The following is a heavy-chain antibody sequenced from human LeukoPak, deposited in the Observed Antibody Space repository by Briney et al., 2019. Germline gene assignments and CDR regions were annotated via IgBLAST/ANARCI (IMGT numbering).Heavy chain of an antibody. CDR3: ARLGRNYDFWSGYIFDY. J-gene: IGHJ4*02. Sequence: SETLSLTCTVSGGSVSSGSYYWSWIRQPPGKGLEWIGYIYYSGSTNYNPSLKSRVTISVDKSKNQFSLKLSSVTAADTAVYYCARLGRNYDFWSGYIFDYWGQGTLVTVSS. D-gene: IGHD3-3*01. V-gene: IGHV4-61*01. CDR1: GGSVSSGSYY. CDR2: IYYSGST.